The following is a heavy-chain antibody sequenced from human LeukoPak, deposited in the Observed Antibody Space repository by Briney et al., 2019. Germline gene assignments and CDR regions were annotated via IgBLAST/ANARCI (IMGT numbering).Heavy chain of an antibody. Sequence: GGSLRLSCAATGFTFSSYAMSLVRQAPGKGLEWVSAISGSGGSTYYADSVKGRFTISRDNSKNTLYLQMNSLRAEDTAVYYCAKDDGWFGELSSDAFDIWGQGTMVTVSS. CDR2: ISGSGGST. J-gene: IGHJ3*02. CDR3: AKDDGWFGELSSDAFDI. D-gene: IGHD3-10*01. CDR1: GFTFSSYA. V-gene: IGHV3-23*01.